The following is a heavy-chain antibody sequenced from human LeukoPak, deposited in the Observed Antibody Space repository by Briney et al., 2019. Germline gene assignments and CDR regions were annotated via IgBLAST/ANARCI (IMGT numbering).Heavy chain of an antibody. V-gene: IGHV1-2*06. CDR1: GYTFTGYY. CDR3: ARDASVSADY. CDR2: IDPNSGGT. Sequence: ASMKVSCKASGYTFTGYYMHWVRQAPGQGLEWMGRIDPNSGGTSYAQNFQGRVTMTRDTSISTAYMDLTRLTSDDTAVYYCARDASVSADYWGQGTLVTVSS. D-gene: IGHD5/OR15-5a*01. J-gene: IGHJ4*02.